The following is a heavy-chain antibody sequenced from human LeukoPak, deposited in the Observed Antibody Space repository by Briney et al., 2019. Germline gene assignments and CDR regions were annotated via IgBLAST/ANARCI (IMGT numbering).Heavy chain of an antibody. D-gene: IGHD2-15*01. V-gene: IGHV3-23*01. Sequence: GGSLRLSCAASGFSFSSYAMSWVRQAPGKGLVWVSAISGSGGSTYYADSVQGRFTISRDNSKNTQSLQMNILRAEDTAVYYCLGYCSGGNCYSGGYWGQGTLVTVSS. J-gene: IGHJ4*02. CDR2: ISGSGGST. CDR1: GFSFSSYA. CDR3: LGYCSGGNCYSGGY.